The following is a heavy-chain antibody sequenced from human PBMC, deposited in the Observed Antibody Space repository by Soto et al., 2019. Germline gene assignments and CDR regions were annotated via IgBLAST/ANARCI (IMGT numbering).Heavy chain of an antibody. CDR2: INAGNGNT. J-gene: IGHJ5*02. Sequence: ASVKVSCKASGYTFTSYAMHWVRQAPGQRLEWMGWINAGNGNTKYSQKFQGRVTITRDTSASTAYMELSSLRSEDTAVYYCARELEMATINWFDPWGQGTLVTVSS. V-gene: IGHV1-3*01. CDR1: GYTFTSYA. D-gene: IGHD5-12*01. CDR3: ARELEMATINWFDP.